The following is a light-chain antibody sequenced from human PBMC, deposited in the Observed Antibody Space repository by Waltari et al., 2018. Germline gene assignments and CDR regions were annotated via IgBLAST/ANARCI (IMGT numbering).Light chain of an antibody. V-gene: IGKV3-20*01. CDR2: GTS. CDR1: QGVGRS. CDR3: QHYVSLPVT. Sequence: EILLTQSPGTLSLSPGERATLSCRASQGVGRSFAWYQQKPGQPPRLLLYGTSNRATGTPDRFSGGGSGTDFSLTISRLEPEDVAVYYCQHYVSLPVTFGQGTKVEIK. J-gene: IGKJ1*01.